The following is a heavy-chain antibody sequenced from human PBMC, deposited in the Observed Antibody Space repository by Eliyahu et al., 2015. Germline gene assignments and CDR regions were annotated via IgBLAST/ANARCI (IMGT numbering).Heavy chain of an antibody. CDR1: XYTFTSYX. CDR2: MNPNSGNT. V-gene: IGHV1-8*01. Sequence: QVQLVQSGAEVKKPGASVXVSCKASXYTFTSYXINWVRQATGQGLEWMGWMNPNSGNTGYAQKFQGRVTMTRNTSISTAYMELSSLRSEDTAVYYCARTLGYCSGGSCYSVLAYYWGQGTLVTVSS. J-gene: IGHJ4*02. CDR3: ARTLGYCSGGSCYSVLAYY. D-gene: IGHD2-15*01.